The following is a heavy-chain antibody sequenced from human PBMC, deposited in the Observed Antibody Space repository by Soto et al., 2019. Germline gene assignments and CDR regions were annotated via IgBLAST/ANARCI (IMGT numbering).Heavy chain of an antibody. CDR3: ARVLYYGSGSYSPYGMDV. J-gene: IGHJ6*02. D-gene: IGHD3-10*01. CDR1: GVSFNNNG. V-gene: IGHV1-69*01. CDR2: VSPPFRTS. Sequence: QVQLVQSGAEVKKPGSSVKVSCKTSGVSFNNNGIGWVRQAPGHGLEWMGGVSPPFRTSNYARKFQGRISITADASTGTVNMELSSLTPEHTAQYYCARVLYYGSGSYSPYGMDVWGQGTTVTVSS.